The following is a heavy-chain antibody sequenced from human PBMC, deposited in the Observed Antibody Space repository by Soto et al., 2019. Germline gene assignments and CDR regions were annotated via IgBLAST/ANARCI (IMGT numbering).Heavy chain of an antibody. Sequence: QVQLQESGPGLVKPSETLSLTCTVSGGSISSYYWSWTRQPPGKGLEWIGYIYYSGSTNYNPSLKSRVTLSVDTSKNQFSLKLSSVTAADTAVYYCARERGTVGDFDYWGQGTLVTVSS. CDR3: ARERGTVGDFDY. CDR2: IYYSGST. J-gene: IGHJ4*02. D-gene: IGHD3-16*01. CDR1: GGSISSYY. V-gene: IGHV4-59*01.